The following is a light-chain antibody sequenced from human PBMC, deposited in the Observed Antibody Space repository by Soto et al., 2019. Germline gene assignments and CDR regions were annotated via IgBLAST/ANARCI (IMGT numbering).Light chain of an antibody. CDR3: QQYESLPPR. J-gene: IGKJ3*01. Sequence: DIQLTQSPSSLSASVGDRVTITCQASQGINNYLNWYQQKSGKPPKLLIYDASNPEAGVPSRFRGSGSGTDFILSISSLQPDDAATYYCQQYESLPPRFGPGTTVEIK. CDR2: DAS. CDR1: QGINNY. V-gene: IGKV1-33*01.